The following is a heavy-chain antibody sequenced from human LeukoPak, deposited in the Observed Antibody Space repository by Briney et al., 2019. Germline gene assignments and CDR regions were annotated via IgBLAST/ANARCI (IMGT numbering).Heavy chain of an antibody. CDR1: GFTFSSYA. Sequence: GGSLRLSCAASGFTFSSYAMTWVRQAPGKGLEWVSAIGGSGDSTYYADSVKGLFTISRDNSKNTLYLQMNRLRAEDTAVYYCAKDPYSSGPYNWFDPWGQGTLVTVSS. CDR2: IGGSGDST. V-gene: IGHV3-23*01. CDR3: AKDPYSSGPYNWFDP. D-gene: IGHD6-19*01. J-gene: IGHJ5*02.